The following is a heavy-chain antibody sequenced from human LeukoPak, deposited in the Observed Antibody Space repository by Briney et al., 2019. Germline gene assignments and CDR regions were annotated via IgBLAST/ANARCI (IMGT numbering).Heavy chain of an antibody. Sequence: PGGSLRLSCTASRITFGSYAMSWVRQAPGKGLEWVSIISATADKSYYADSVKGRFTISRDNSRDTLYLHMNSLRADDTAIYYCAKVGGRSSSRDYWGQGTLVTVSS. J-gene: IGHJ4*02. D-gene: IGHD6-19*01. CDR2: ISATADKS. CDR1: RITFGSYA. CDR3: AKVGGRSSSRDY. V-gene: IGHV3-23*01.